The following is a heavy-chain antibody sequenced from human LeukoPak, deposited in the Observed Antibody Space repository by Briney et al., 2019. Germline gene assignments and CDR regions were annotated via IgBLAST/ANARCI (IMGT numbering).Heavy chain of an antibody. CDR2: ISSSGSTI. V-gene: IGHV3-48*03. CDR1: GFTFSSYE. Sequence: GGSLRLTCAASGFTFSSYEMNWVRQAPGKGLEWVSYISSSGSTIYYADSVKGRFTISRDNAKNSLYLQMNSLGAEDTAVYYCARGHGGYYVDAFDIWGQGTMVTVSS. CDR3: ARGHGGYYVDAFDI. D-gene: IGHD3-3*01. J-gene: IGHJ3*02.